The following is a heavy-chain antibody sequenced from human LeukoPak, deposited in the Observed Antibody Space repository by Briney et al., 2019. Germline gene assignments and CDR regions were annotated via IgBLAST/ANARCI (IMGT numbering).Heavy chain of an antibody. D-gene: IGHD2-2*01. J-gene: IGHJ4*02. V-gene: IGHV3-64*01. CDR2: ISSNGGST. CDR3: ARSSIVVVSILDY. CDR1: GFPFSSYA. Sequence: GGSLRLSCAASGFPFSSYAIHWVRQAPGKGLEYVSAISSNGGSTSYANSVKGRFTISRDNSKNTLYLQMGSLRAEDMAVYYCARSSIVVVSILDYWGQGTLVTVSS.